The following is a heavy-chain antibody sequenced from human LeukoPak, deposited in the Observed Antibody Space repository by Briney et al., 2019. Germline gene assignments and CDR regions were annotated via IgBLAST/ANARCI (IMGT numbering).Heavy chain of an antibody. V-gene: IGHV4-59*01. Sequence: SETLSLTCTVSGGSISSYYWSWIRQPPGKGLEWIGYIYYSGSTNYNPSLKSRVTISVDTSKNQFSLKLSSVTAADTAVYYCARYLVRGVIDYYYYCMDVWGQGTTVTVSS. CDR2: IYYSGST. CDR1: GGSISSYY. CDR3: ARYLVRGVIDYYYYCMDV. J-gene: IGHJ6*02. D-gene: IGHD3-10*01.